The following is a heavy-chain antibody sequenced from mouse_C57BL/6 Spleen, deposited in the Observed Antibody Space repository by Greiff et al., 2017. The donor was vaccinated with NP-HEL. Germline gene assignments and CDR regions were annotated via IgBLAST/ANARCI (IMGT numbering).Heavy chain of an antibody. CDR3: ARSGNYVDYAMDY. CDR1: GYTFTSYW. CDR2: IYPSDSET. D-gene: IGHD1-1*01. J-gene: IGHJ4*01. V-gene: IGHV1-61*01. Sequence: VQLQQPGAELVRPGSSVKLSCKASGYTFTSYWMDWVKQRPGQGLEWIGNIYPSDSETHYNQKFKDKATLTVDKSSSTAYMQLSSLTSEDSAVYYCARSGNYVDYAMDYWGQGTSVTVSS.